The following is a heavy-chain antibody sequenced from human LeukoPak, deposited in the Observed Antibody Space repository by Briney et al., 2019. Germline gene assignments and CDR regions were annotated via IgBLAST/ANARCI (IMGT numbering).Heavy chain of an antibody. J-gene: IGHJ5*02. D-gene: IGHD2-2*01. CDR3: ARVRYCSSTSCPRETNWFDP. Sequence: GASVKVSCKASGYTFTGYYMHWVRQAPGQGLEWMGWINPNSGGTNYAQKFQGRVTMTRDTSISTAYMELSRLRSDDTAVYYCARVRYCSSTSCPRETNWFDPWGQGTLVTVSS. V-gene: IGHV1-2*02. CDR2: INPNSGGT. CDR1: GYTFTGYY.